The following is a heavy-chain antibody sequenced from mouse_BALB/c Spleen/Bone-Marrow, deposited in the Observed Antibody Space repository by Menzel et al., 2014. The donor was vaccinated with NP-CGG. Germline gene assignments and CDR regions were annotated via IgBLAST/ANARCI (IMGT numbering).Heavy chain of an antibody. CDR3: ASHYYDSSPFAY. Sequence: EVQGVESGGGLVQPGGSLKLSCAASGFTFSSYTMSRVRQTPEKRLVWVAYISNGGGSIYYPDTVKGRFTISRDNDKNTLYLQMSSLKSEDTAMYYCASHYYDSSPFAYWGQGTLVTVSA. J-gene: IGHJ3*01. D-gene: IGHD1-1*01. CDR2: ISNGGGSI. V-gene: IGHV5-12-2*01. CDR1: GFTFSSYT.